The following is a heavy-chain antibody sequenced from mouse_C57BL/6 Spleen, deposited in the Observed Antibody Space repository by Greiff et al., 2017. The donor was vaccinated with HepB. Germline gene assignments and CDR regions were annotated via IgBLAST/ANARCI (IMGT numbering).Heavy chain of an antibody. Sequence: QVQLKESGAELARPGASVKLSCKASGYTFTSYGISWVKQRTGQGLEWIGEIYPRSGNTYYNEKFKGKATLTADKSSSTAYMELRSLTSEDSAVYFCARSGDSSGTYYFDYWGQGTTLTVSS. D-gene: IGHD3-2*02. CDR1: GYTFTSYG. V-gene: IGHV1-81*01. J-gene: IGHJ2*01. CDR2: IYPRSGNT. CDR3: ARSGDSSGTYYFDY.